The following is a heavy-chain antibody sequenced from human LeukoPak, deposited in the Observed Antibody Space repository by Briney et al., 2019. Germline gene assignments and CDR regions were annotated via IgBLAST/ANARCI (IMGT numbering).Heavy chain of an antibody. D-gene: IGHD1-7*01. CDR3: AKSLELRGY. J-gene: IGHJ4*02. V-gene: IGHV3-30*18. CDR1: GFTFISHG. CDR2: ISYDGSDK. Sequence: GRSLRLSCAASGFTFISHGMHWVRQAPGKGLEWVAVISYDGSDKYYADSVKGRFTISRDNSKNTLYLQMNSLRAEDTAVYYCAKSLELRGYWGQGTLVTVSS.